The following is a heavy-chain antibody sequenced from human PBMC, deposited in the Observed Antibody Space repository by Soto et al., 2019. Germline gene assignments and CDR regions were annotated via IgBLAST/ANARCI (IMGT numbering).Heavy chain of an antibody. J-gene: IGHJ1*01. CDR1: GFTFSNAW. CDR3: TAAFYGVILEYFQH. Sequence: EVQLVESGGGLVKPGGSLRLSCAASGFTFSNAWMSWVRQAPGKGLEWVGRIKSKTDGGTTDYAAPVKGRFTISRDDSINTLYRQMNNLKTEDTAVYYYTAAFYGVILEYFQHWGQGTLVTVSS. CDR2: IKSKTDGGTT. V-gene: IGHV3-15*01. D-gene: IGHD4-17*01.